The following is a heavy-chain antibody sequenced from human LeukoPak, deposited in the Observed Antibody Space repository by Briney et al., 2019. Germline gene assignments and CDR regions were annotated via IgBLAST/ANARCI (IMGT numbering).Heavy chain of an antibody. J-gene: IGHJ3*02. CDR2: ISGSGGST. CDR3: AREGLNHYGDSQILAFGI. D-gene: IGHD4-17*01. Sequence: GGSLRLSCAASGFTFSSYAMSWVRQAPGKGLEWVSAISGSGGSTYYADSVKGRFTISRDNSKNTLYLQMNSLRAEDTAVYYCAREGLNHYGDSQILAFGIWGQGTMVTVSS. CDR1: GFTFSSYA. V-gene: IGHV3-23*01.